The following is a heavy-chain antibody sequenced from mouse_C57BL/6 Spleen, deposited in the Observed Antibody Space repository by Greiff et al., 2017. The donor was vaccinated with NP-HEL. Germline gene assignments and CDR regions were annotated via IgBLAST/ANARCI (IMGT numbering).Heavy chain of an antibody. D-gene: IGHD2-3*01. CDR2: IYPGDGDT. CDR1: GYAFSSSW. CDR3: ARSTVYDGYQAWFAY. V-gene: IGHV1-82*01. Sequence: VQLQQSGPELVKPGASVKISCKASGYAFSSSWMNWVKQRPGKGLEWIGRIYPGDGDTNYNGKFKGKATLTADKSSSTAYMQLSSLTSEDSAVYFCARSTVYDGYQAWFAYWGQGTLVIVSA. J-gene: IGHJ3*01.